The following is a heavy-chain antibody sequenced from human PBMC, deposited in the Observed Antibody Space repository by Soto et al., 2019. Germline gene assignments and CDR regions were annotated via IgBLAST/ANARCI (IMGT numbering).Heavy chain of an antibody. D-gene: IGHD2-2*01. Sequence: QVQLVQSGAEVKEPGASVRVSCKASGYTFTSYDINWVRQATGQGLEWMGWMNPESRNTGYAQNFNGRDTMTRDTSISTAYMELTSVRSEDTAVYYCARFVRHQLPTIDFWGQGTLVTVSS. J-gene: IGHJ4*02. V-gene: IGHV1-8*01. CDR2: MNPESRNT. CDR1: GYTFTSYD. CDR3: ARFVRHQLPTIDF.